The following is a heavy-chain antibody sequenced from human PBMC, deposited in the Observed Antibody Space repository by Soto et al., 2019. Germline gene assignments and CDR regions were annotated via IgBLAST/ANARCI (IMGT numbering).Heavy chain of an antibody. CDR3: ARVKYLLEWSLDAFDL. CDR2: IIPIFGTA. J-gene: IGHJ3*01. V-gene: IGHV1-69*13. CDR1: GGTFSSYA. D-gene: IGHD3-3*01. Sequence: SVKVSCKASGGTFSSYAISWVRQAPGQGLEWMGGIIPIFGTANYAQKFQGRATITADESTSTAYMELSSLRSEDTAVYYCARVKYLLEWSLDAFDLWGQGTMVTVSS.